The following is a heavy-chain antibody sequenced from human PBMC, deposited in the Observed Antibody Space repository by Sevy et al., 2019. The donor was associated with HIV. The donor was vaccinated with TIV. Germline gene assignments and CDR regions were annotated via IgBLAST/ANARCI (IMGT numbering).Heavy chain of an antibody. D-gene: IGHD5-18*01. J-gene: IGHJ6*02. CDR3: ARRRTALVAGHYYGLDV. CDR1: GDSVSSGTYH. Sequence: SETLSLTCTVFGDSVSSGTYHWSWIRPPPGKGLEWVGYIYYSGTTNFNPSLWIRGTMSVDTSENQFSLQLNSVTAADTAVYYCARRRTALVAGHYYGLDVWGQGTTVTVSS. CDR2: IYYSGTT. V-gene: IGHV4-61*01.